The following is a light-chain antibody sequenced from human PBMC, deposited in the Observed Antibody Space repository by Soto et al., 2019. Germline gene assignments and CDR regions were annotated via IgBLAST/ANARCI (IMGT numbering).Light chain of an antibody. CDR1: LGISSA. CDR3: QQFNNYPIT. V-gene: IGKV1D-13*01. CDR2: DAS. J-gene: IGKJ5*01. Sequence: AIQLTQYPSSLSASVGDRVTITCRASLGISSALAWYQQKPGKAPKLLIYDASSLESGVPSRFSGSGSGTDFTLTISSLQPEDFETYYCQQFNNYPITFGQGTRLEIK.